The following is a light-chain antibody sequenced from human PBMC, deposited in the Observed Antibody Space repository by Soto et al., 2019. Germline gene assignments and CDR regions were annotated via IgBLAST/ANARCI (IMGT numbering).Light chain of an antibody. J-gene: IGKJ4*01. V-gene: IGKV3-11*01. CDR3: QQRSNWPLT. CDR2: DAS. CDR1: QSVSTY. Sequence: EIVLTQSPVTLSLSPGERATLSCRASQSVSTYLAWYQQKPGQAPRLLIYDASNRATGIPARFSGSGSGTDFTLTISSPEPEDFAVYYCQQRSNWPLTFGGGTKVEI.